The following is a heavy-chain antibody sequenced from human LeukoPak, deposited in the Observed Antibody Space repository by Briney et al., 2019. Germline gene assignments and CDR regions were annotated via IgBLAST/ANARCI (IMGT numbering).Heavy chain of an antibody. V-gene: IGHV3-21*01. CDR1: GFPFRRYR. D-gene: IGHD2-15*01. CDR3: AREGGYCYGASCRFFDS. J-gene: IGHJ4*02. Sequence: KPGGSLRLSCAASGFPFRRYRMNWVRQSPGKALEGVSSFNTRCYIYSADSVKGGFTIYRDNEKNSVYLKMKSLRAEDTAVYYCAREGGYCYGASCRFFDSWGQGTLLTVSS. CDR2: FNTRCYI.